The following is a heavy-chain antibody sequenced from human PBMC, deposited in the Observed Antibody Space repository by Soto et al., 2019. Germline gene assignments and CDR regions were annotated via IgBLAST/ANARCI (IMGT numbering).Heavy chain of an antibody. J-gene: IGHJ4*02. Sequence: EVQLLESGGGLVQPGGSLRLTCAVYGFTLSSYAMNWVRQAPGKGLEWVAGISGSDDSTSYADSAKGRFTISRDNSKNTQYLQMNIRRVEDTAGYYCAKGKPGVILAVPLDCWGQGSLVTVSS. D-gene: IGHD2-2*01. CDR1: GFTLSSYA. CDR2: ISGSDDST. V-gene: IGHV3-23*01. CDR3: AKGKPGVILAVPLDC.